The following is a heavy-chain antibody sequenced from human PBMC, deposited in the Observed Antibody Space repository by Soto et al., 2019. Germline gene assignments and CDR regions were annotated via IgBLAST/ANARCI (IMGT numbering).Heavy chain of an antibody. CDR2: INPSGGST. V-gene: IGHV1-46*01. D-gene: IGHD6-13*01. Sequence: KVSCKASGYTFTSYYMHWVRQAPGQGLEWMGIINPSGGSTSYAQKFQGRVTMTRDTSTSTVYMELSSLRSEDTAVYYCARDLSLLRNRMGIAAAGRQYYFDYWGQGTLVTVSS. CDR3: ARDLSLLRNRMGIAAAGRQYYFDY. J-gene: IGHJ4*02. CDR1: GYTFTSYY.